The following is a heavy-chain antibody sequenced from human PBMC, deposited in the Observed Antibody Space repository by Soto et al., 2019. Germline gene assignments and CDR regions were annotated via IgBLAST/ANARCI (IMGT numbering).Heavy chain of an antibody. Sequence: PGGSLRLSCVASGFTSSSYSMNWVRQAPGKGLEWVSSISYSSYIYYADSVKGRFTISRDNAKNSLYLQMNSLRPEDTAVYYCVRGSGPDGSSATDWDHWGQGTPVTSPQ. D-gene: IGHD3-9*01. CDR2: ISYSSYI. CDR1: GFTSSSYS. CDR3: VRGSGPDGSSATDWDH. J-gene: IGHJ4*02. V-gene: IGHV3-21*01.